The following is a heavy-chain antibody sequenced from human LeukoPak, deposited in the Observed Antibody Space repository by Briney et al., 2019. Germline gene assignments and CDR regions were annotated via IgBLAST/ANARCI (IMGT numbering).Heavy chain of an antibody. Sequence: ASVKVSCKASGYTFTSYGISWVRQAPGQGLEWMGIINPSGGSTSYAQKFQGRVTMTRDTSTSTVYMELSSLRSEDTAVYYCAREFGMSHGMDVWGQGTTVTVSS. CDR2: INPSGGST. CDR3: AREFGMSHGMDV. J-gene: IGHJ6*02. V-gene: IGHV1-46*01. CDR1: GYTFTSYG. D-gene: IGHD1-14*01.